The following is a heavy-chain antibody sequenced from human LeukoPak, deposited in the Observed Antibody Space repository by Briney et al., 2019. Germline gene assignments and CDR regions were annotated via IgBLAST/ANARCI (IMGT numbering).Heavy chain of an antibody. J-gene: IGHJ4*02. D-gene: IGHD3-10*01. V-gene: IGHV3-53*01. CDR1: GFSVNNNY. CDR3: AGGTYYGSGGRPGYLDY. CDR2: IDNFGNT. Sequence: GGSLRLSCAASGFSVNNNYMNWVRQSPGQGLEWVSTIDNFGNTDYADSVKVRFSISRDSSKNTAYLQMNSLRAEDTAMYFCAGGTYYGSGGRPGYLDYWGLGTLVTVSS.